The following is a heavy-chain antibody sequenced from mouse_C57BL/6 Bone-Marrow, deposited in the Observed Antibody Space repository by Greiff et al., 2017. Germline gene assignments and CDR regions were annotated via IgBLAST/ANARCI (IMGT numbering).Heavy chain of an antibody. Sequence: VQLQQSGAELVRPGASVKLSCTASGFNIKDDYMHWVKQRPEQGLEWIGWIDPENGDTEYASKFQGKATITSDTSSNTAYLQLSSLTSEDTAVYYCTTGYLLWPHWSQGTTLTVSS. CDR2: IDPENGDT. CDR1: GFNIKDDY. D-gene: IGHD2-1*01. V-gene: IGHV14-4*01. CDR3: TTGYLLWPH. J-gene: IGHJ2*01.